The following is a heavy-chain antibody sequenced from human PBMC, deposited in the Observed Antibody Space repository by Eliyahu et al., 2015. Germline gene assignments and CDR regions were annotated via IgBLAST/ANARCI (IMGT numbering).Heavy chain of an antibody. J-gene: IGHJ4*02. CDR3: ARDWSSSSIDY. CDR2: IWYDGSNK. V-gene: IGHV3-33*01. Sequence: QVQLVESGGGVVQPGRSLRLSCAAXGFTFXSYGMPWVRQAPGKGLGWVAVIWYDGSNKYYADSVKGRFTISRDNSKNTLYLQMNSLRAEDTAVYYCARDWSSSSIDYWGQGTLVTVSS. D-gene: IGHD6-13*01. CDR1: GFTFXSYG.